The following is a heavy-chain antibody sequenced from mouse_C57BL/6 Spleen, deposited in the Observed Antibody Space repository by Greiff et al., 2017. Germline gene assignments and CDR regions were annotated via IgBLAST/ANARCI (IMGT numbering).Heavy chain of an antibody. J-gene: IGHJ4*01. CDR1: GFSFNTYA. CDR2: IRSKSNNYAT. V-gene: IGHV10-1*01. CDR3: VRQDYGSSYDYAMDY. Sequence: VQLQQSGGGLVQPKGSLKLSCAASGFSFNTYAMNWVRQAPGKGLEWVARIRSKSNNYATYYADSVKDRFTISRDDSESMLYLQMNNLKTEDTAMYYCVRQDYGSSYDYAMDYWGQGTSVTVSS. D-gene: IGHD1-1*01.